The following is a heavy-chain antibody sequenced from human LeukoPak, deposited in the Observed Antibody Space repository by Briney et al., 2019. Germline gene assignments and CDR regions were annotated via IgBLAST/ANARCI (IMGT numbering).Heavy chain of an antibody. V-gene: IGHV3-21*04. Sequence: GGSLRLSCAASGFTFSSYSMNWVRQAPGKGLEWVSSISSSSSYIYYADSVKGRFTISRDNAKNSLYLQMNSLRAEDTAVYYCARDGIQLWPDYFDYWGQGTLVTASS. D-gene: IGHD5-18*01. J-gene: IGHJ4*02. CDR1: GFTFSSYS. CDR2: ISSSSSYI. CDR3: ARDGIQLWPDYFDY.